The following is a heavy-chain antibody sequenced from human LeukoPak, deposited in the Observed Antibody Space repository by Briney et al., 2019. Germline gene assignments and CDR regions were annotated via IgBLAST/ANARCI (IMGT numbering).Heavy chain of an antibody. V-gene: IGHV4-59*01. CDR3: ARANCRGGSCYSAFDI. CDR2: IYYSGTT. D-gene: IGHD2-15*01. J-gene: IGHJ3*02. CDR1: GGSISSYY. Sequence: SETLSLTCTVSGGSISSYYWRWIRQPPGKGREWIAYIYYSGTTNYNPSLKRPVSMSLDTSTNQFSLRFDSVTAADTAVYFCARANCRGGSCYSAFDIWGQGTMVTVSS.